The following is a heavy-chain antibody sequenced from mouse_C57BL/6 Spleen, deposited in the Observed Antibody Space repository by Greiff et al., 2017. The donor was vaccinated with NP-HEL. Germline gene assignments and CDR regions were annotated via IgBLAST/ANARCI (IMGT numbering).Heavy chain of an antibody. CDR3: ARHHDYEDWYFDV. Sequence: EVMLVESGGDLVKPGGSLKLSCAASGFTFSSYGMSWVRQTPDKRLEWVATISSGGSYTYYPDSVKGRFTISRDNAKNTLYLQMSSLKSEDTAMYYCARHHDYEDWYFDVWGTGTTVTVSS. J-gene: IGHJ1*03. V-gene: IGHV5-6*01. CDR2: ISSGGSYT. CDR1: GFTFSSYG. D-gene: IGHD2-4*01.